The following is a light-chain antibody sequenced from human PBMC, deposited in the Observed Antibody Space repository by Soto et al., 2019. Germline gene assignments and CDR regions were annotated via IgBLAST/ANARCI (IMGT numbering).Light chain of an antibody. CDR3: QQSYTTPLT. J-gene: IGKJ4*01. CDR1: QTISSW. Sequence: DIQSIHSHYTLSGSVADRATITCRASQTISSWLAWYQQKPGKAPKLLIYKASTLKSGVPSRFSGSGSGTEFTLTISSLQPEDLATYYCQQSYTTPLTFGGGTKVDI. CDR2: KAS. V-gene: IGKV1-5*03.